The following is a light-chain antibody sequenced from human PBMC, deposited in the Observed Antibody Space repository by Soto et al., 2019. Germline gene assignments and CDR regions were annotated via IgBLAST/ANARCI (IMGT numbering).Light chain of an antibody. J-gene: IGLJ3*02. CDR1: SSDVGGYDY. CDR2: EVN. V-gene: IGLV2-14*01. CDR3: TSYTSSSVNWV. Sequence: ALTQPASVSGSPGQSITISCTGTSSDVGGYDYVSWYQQYPGKAPTLMIYEVNNRPSGVSTRFSGSKSGNTASLTISGLQAEDEADYYCTSYTSSSVNWVFGGGTQLTVL.